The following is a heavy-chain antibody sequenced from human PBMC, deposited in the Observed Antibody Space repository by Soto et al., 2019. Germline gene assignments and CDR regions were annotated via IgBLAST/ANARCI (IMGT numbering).Heavy chain of an antibody. Sequence: PSETLSLTCTVSGGPMISYYWSWIRQPPGKGLEWIGFIYYAGSTKYNPSLNSRVTISVDTSKNQFSLKLSSVTAADTAVYYCARFNWYFDLWGRGTLVTVSS. CDR2: IYYAGST. CDR3: ARFNWYFDL. J-gene: IGHJ2*01. CDR1: GGPMISYY. V-gene: IGHV4-59*08.